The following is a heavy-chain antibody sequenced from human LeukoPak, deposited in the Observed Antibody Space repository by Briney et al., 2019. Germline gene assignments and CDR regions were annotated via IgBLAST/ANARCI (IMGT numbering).Heavy chain of an antibody. CDR3: AKDLGYSSSYNITLLDY. V-gene: IGHV3-30*02. CDR2: IRYDGSNK. CDR1: GFTFSSYG. D-gene: IGHD6-6*01. J-gene: IGHJ4*02. Sequence: GGSLRLSCAASGFTFSSYGMHWVRQAPGKGLEWVAFIRYDGSNKYYADSVKGRFTISRDNSKNTLYLQMNSLKAEDTAVYYCAKDLGYSSSYNITLLDYWGQGTLVTVSS.